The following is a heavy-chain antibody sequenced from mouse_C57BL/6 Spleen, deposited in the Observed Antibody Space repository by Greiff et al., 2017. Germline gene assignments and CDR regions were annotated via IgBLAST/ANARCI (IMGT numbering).Heavy chain of an antibody. D-gene: IGHD1-1*01. Sequence: EVQLQESGPELVKPGASVKIPCKASGYTFTDYNMDWVKQSHGKSLEWIGDINPNNGGTIYNQKFKGKATLTVDKSSSTAYMELRSLTSEDTAVYYCARSPYYYGSSDYFDYWGQGTTLTVSS. J-gene: IGHJ2*01. CDR2: INPNNGGT. V-gene: IGHV1-18*01. CDR3: ARSPYYYGSSDYFDY. CDR1: GYTFTDYN.